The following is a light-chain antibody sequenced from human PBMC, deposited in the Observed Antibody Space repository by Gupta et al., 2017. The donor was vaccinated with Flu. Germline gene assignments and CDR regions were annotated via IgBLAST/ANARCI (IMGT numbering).Light chain of an antibody. V-gene: IGKV1-5*03. CDR3: QQYNTYAWT. J-gene: IGKJ1*01. CDR2: KAS. CDR1: QGISTS. Sequence: GDRVTITCRASQGISTSLAWYQQKPGKAPKLLIYKASTLESGVPSRFSGSGSGTEFTLTISSLQPDDFATYYCQQYNTYAWTFGQGTKVEVK.